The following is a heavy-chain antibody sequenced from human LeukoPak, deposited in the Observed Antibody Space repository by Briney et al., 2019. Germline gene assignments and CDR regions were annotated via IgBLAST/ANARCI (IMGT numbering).Heavy chain of an antibody. Sequence: GGSLRLSCAASGFTFSSYALHWVRQAPGKGLEWVAVISYDGSNKYYADSVKGRFTISRDNSKNTLYLQMNSLRAEDTAVYYCARRYFDYWGQGTLVTVSS. CDR3: ARRYFDY. V-gene: IGHV3-30-3*01. CDR1: GFTFSSYA. CDR2: ISYDGSNK. J-gene: IGHJ4*02.